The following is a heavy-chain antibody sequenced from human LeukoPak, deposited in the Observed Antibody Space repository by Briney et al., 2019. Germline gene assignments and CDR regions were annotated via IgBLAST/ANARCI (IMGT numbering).Heavy chain of an antibody. Sequence: SGPTLVNPTQTLTLTCTFSGFSLSTSGMCVSWIRQPPGKALEWLARIDWDDDKYYSTSLKTRLTISKDTSKNQVVLTMTNMDPVDTATYYCARYSLGYCSSTSGPEVNAFDIWGQGTMVTVSS. D-gene: IGHD2-2*01. V-gene: IGHV2-70*11. CDR1: GFSLSTSGMC. J-gene: IGHJ3*02. CDR3: ARYSLGYCSSTSGPEVNAFDI. CDR2: IDWDDDK.